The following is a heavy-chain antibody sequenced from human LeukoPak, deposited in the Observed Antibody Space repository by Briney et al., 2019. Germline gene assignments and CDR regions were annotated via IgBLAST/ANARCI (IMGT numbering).Heavy chain of an antibody. CDR1: GYTFTSYD. CDR3: ARVDNWNDPPFDY. D-gene: IGHD1-20*01. Sequence: ASVKVSCKASGYTFTSYDINWVRQATGQGLEWMGWMNPNSGNTGYAQKFQGRVTITRNTSISTVYMELSSLRSEDTAVYYCARVDNWNDPPFDYWGQGTLVTVSS. CDR2: MNPNSGNT. V-gene: IGHV1-8*03. J-gene: IGHJ4*02.